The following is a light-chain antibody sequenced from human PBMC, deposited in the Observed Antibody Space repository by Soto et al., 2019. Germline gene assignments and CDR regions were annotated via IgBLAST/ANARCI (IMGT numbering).Light chain of an antibody. V-gene: IGKV3-20*01. CDR3: QQYIDSPRT. Sequence: EIVLTQSPGTLALSLGDGATLSCRASQTVNRNYLAWYHQKPGQPPRLLIYGVSNRATGVPDRFSGGGSGTEFTFTIVSLEPDAFGTYYCQQYIDSPRTFGQGTRVEVK. CDR2: GVS. CDR1: QTVNRNY. J-gene: IGKJ1*01.